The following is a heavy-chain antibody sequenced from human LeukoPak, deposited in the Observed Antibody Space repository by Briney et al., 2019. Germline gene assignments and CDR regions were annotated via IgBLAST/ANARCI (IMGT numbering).Heavy chain of an antibody. J-gene: IGHJ4*03. Sequence: SETLSLTCAVHGESLSAYFWRWIRQVPGKGLEWIGEIDHRGSSNYNPPLKSRATISVDTSKNHFSLSLTSVTAADTAVYYCATRSSTLAAARCFDDWGQGTVVTVSS. V-gene: IGHV4-34*01. CDR2: IDHRGSS. CDR1: GESLSAYF. CDR3: ATRSSTLAAARCFDD. D-gene: IGHD6-6*01.